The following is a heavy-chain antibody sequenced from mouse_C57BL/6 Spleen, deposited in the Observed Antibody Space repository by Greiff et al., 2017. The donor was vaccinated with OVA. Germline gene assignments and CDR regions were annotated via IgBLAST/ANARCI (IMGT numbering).Heavy chain of an antibody. V-gene: IGHV1-9*01. D-gene: IGHD2-4*01. CDR2: ILPGSGNT. CDR1: GYTFTGYW. J-gene: IGHJ4*01. Sequence: VQLQQSGAELMKPGASVKLSCKATGYTFTGYWMEWVKQRPGHGLEWIGEILPGSGNTYYNEKFKGKATLTADKSSSTAYMELRSLTSEDSAVYFCARDDYDGGYAMDYWGQGTSVTVSS. CDR3: ARDDYDGGYAMDY.